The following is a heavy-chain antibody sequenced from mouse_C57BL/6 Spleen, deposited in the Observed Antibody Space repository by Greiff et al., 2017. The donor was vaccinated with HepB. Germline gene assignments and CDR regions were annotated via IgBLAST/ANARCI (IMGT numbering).Heavy chain of an antibody. CDR2: IDPSDSYT. D-gene: IGHD1-1*01. CDR1: GYTFTSYW. Sequence: VQLQQPGAELVKPGASVKLSCKASGYTFTSYWMQWVKQRPGQGLEWIGEIDPSDSYTNYNQKFKGKATLTVDTSSSTAYMQLSSLTSEDSAVYYCARKNYGSSYLFAYWGQGTLVTVSA. V-gene: IGHV1-50*01. CDR3: ARKNYGSSYLFAY. J-gene: IGHJ3*01.